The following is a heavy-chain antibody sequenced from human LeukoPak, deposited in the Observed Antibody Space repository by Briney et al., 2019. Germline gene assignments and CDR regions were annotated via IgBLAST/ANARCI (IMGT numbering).Heavy chain of an antibody. V-gene: IGHV1-69*13. CDR1: GGTFSSHA. Sequence: SVKVSCKAPGGTFSSHAISWVRQAPGQGLEWMGRIIPIFGTTNYAQNFQGRVTITADESTSTVYMELSSLRSDDTAVYYCARDSGGYDYWGQGTLVTVSS. J-gene: IGHJ4*02. CDR3: ARDSGGYDY. D-gene: IGHD5-12*01. CDR2: IIPIFGTT.